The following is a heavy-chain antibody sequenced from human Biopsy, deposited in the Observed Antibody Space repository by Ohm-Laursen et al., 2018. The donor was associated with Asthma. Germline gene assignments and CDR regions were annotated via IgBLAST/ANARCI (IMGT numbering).Heavy chain of an antibody. Sequence: GTLSLTCTVSGGSVSTGSYYWSWIRQPPGKGLEWLGYIYYTGSDNYNPSLKSRVTISVDTSKNQFSPRLNSVTAADTAVYYCARGPNYHGSGRAPIGMDVWGQGTTVTVSS. V-gene: IGHV4-61*01. D-gene: IGHD3-10*01. J-gene: IGHJ6*02. CDR1: GGSVSTGSYY. CDR3: ARGPNYHGSGRAPIGMDV. CDR2: IYYTGSD.